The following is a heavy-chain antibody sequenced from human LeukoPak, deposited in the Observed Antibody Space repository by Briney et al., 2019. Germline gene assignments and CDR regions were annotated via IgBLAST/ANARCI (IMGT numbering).Heavy chain of an antibody. D-gene: IGHD3-22*01. Sequence: GGSLRLSCAASGFTFSSYGMHWVRQAPGKGLEWVAAIWYDGSNKYYTDSVKGRFTISRDNSKNTLYLQMNSLRAEDTAVYYCAKDLSPYYYDSSGYYIPHDAFDIWGRGTMVTVSS. CDR3: AKDLSPYYYDSSGYYIPHDAFDI. J-gene: IGHJ3*02. CDR2: IWYDGSNK. V-gene: IGHV3-33*06. CDR1: GFTFSSYG.